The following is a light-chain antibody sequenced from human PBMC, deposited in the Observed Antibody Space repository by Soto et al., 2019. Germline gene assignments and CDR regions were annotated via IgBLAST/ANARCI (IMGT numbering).Light chain of an antibody. CDR3: QQYGSSPWT. CDR1: QSVSNNY. CDR2: AAS. J-gene: IGKJ1*01. V-gene: IGKV3-20*01. Sequence: EIVLTQSPGTLSLSPGERATLSCRASQSVSNNYLAWYQQRPGQAPRLLIYAASSRATGIPDRFSGSGSETDFTLTISRLEPEDIAVYYCQQYGSSPWTFGQGTKVEIK.